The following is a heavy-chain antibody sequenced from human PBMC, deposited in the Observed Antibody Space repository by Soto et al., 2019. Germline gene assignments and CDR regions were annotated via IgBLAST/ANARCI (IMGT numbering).Heavy chain of an antibody. V-gene: IGHV6-1*01. Sequence: SQTLSLTCAISGDSVSNNNGAWNWIRQSPSRGLEWLGRTYYRSRWFNDYASSVQSRIIINPDTSKNQFSLQLNSVTPEDTAVYYCTRDRAEAGTYYYGMDVWGQGTTVTVPS. CDR2: TYYRSRWFN. J-gene: IGHJ6*02. CDR1: GDSVSNNNGA. CDR3: TRDRAEAGTYYYGMDV. D-gene: IGHD6-19*01.